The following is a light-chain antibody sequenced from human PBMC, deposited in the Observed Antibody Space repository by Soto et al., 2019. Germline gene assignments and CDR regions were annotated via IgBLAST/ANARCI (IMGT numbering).Light chain of an antibody. Sequence: DIQMTQSPSTLSASVRDRVTITCRASQTISSWLAWFQQRPGRAPKLLIYKASTLKSGVPSRFSGSGSGTEFTLTISSLQPDDFATYYCQQYNSYTRTFGQGTKVDIK. V-gene: IGKV1-5*03. CDR2: KAS. J-gene: IGKJ1*01. CDR3: QQYNSYTRT. CDR1: QTISSW.